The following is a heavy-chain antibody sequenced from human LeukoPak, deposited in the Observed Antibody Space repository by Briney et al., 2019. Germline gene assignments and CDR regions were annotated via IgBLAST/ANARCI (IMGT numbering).Heavy chain of an antibody. V-gene: IGHV4-59*01. D-gene: IGHD3-10*01. CDR1: GGSISSYY. CDR3: ASSLWSYFDY. J-gene: IGHJ4*02. Sequence: SETLSLTCTVSGGSISSYYWSWIRQPPGKGLEWIGYIYYSGSTNYNPSLKSRVTISVDTPKNQFSLKLSSVTAADTAVYYCASSLWSYFDYWGQGTLVTVSS. CDR2: IYYSGST.